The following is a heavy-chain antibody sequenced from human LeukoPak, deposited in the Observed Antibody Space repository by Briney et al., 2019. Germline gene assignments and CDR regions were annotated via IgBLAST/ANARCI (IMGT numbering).Heavy chain of an antibody. CDR3: AKLRASGSGCSNY. V-gene: IGHV3-23*01. D-gene: IGHD6-19*01. CDR1: GFTFSSYA. CDR2: ISSGGTST. J-gene: IGHJ4*02. Sequence: GGSLRLSCAASGFTFSSYAMNWVRQAPGKGLEWVSGISSGGTSTYFADFVKGRFTISRDNPKNTLYLQMNSLRAEDTAVYYCAKLRASGSGCSNYWGQGTLVTVSS.